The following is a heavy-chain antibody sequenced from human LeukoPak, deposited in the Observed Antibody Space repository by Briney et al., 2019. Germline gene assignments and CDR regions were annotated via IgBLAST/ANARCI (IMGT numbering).Heavy chain of an antibody. V-gene: IGHV3-30-3*01. CDR3: ARHRGIIITDDVFDI. CDR1: GFTFSHYS. Sequence: GGSLRLSCVTSGFTFSHYSMHWVRQAAGKGLEWVALILYDGSDKYYVDSVKGRFTISRDDSKNTLYLQLNSLRVEDTAVYYCARHRGIIITDDVFDIWGQGTMVTVSS. D-gene: IGHD3-10*01. J-gene: IGHJ3*02. CDR2: ILYDGSDK.